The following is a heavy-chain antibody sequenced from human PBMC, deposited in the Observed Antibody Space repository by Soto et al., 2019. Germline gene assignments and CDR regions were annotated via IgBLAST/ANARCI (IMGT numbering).Heavy chain of an antibody. V-gene: IGHV4-39*01. Sequence: SETLSLTCTVSGGSISNSRYYWAWIRQPPGKGLEWIGSIYHTGNTYYNPSLRSRVTISVDTSKNQFSLKLTSVTAADTAVYYCARDYYDSSDYTTNWFDPWGQGTLVTVTS. J-gene: IGHJ5*02. CDR2: IYHTGNT. CDR3: ARDYYDSSDYTTNWFDP. CDR1: GGSISNSRYY. D-gene: IGHD3-22*01.